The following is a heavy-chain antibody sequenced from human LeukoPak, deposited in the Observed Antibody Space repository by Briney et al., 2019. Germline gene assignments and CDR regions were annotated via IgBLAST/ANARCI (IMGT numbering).Heavy chain of an antibody. Sequence: GGSLRLSCAASGFTFSNYAMHWVRQAPGKGLEWVVVISHDGSNKYYADSVKGRFTLSRDNSKNTPYLQMNSLRAEDTAVYYCARGGSASPIDYWGQGTLVTVSS. V-gene: IGHV3-30-3*01. CDR3: ARGGSASPIDY. CDR1: GFTFSNYA. J-gene: IGHJ4*02. D-gene: IGHD6-19*01. CDR2: ISHDGSNK.